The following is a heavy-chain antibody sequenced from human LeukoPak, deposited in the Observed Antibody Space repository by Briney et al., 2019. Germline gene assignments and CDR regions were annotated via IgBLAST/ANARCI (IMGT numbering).Heavy chain of an antibody. J-gene: IGHJ4*02. D-gene: IGHD4/OR15-4a*01. CDR1: GFTFSNYW. V-gene: IGHV3-23*01. Sequence: PGGSLRLSCAASGFTFSNYWMSWVRQTPGKGLECVSAISGDGVSPYYADSVRGRFTISRDNSKNTLYLQMNSLRVEDTAVYFCARDPGAFPYFFDCWGQGTLVTVSS. CDR3: ARDPGAFPYFFDC. CDR2: ISGDGVSP.